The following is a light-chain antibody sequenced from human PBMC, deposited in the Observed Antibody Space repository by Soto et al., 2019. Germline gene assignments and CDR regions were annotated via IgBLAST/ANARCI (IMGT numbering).Light chain of an antibody. V-gene: IGLV2-14*01. J-gene: IGLJ2*01. CDR2: EVS. CDR1: SSDVGGYNY. CDR3: SSYTGSSTYVV. Sequence: QSALTQPASVSGSPGQSITISCTGTSSDVGGYNYVSWYQQHPGKAPKLMIYEVSNRPSGVANRFSGSKSGNTASLTISGLQAADEADYYCSSYTGSSTYVVFGGGTKLTVL.